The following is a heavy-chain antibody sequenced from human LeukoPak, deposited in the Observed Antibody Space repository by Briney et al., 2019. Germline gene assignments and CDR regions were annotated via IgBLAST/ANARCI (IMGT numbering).Heavy chain of an antibody. CDR3: ARDRSSYYYDSSGYSYLDY. CDR1: GFTFSSYW. D-gene: IGHD3-22*01. Sequence: GGSLRLSCAASGFTFSSYWMSWVRQAPGKGLEWVANIKQDGSEKYYVDSVKGRFTISRDNAKNSLYLQMNSLRAEDTAVYYCARDRSSYYYDSSGYSYLDYWGQGTLVTVSS. J-gene: IGHJ4*02. CDR2: IKQDGSEK. V-gene: IGHV3-7*01.